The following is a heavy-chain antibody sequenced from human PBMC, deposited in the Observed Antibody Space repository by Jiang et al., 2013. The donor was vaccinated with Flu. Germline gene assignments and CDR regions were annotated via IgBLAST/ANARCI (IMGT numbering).Heavy chain of an antibody. CDR3: AKDSVAGDPLDY. V-gene: IGHV3-43*01. CDR1: GFTFDDYT. CDR2: ISWDGGST. J-gene: IGHJ4*02. Sequence: GSQRLSCAASGFTFDDYTMHWVRQAPGKGLEWVSLISWDGGSTYYADSVKGRFTISRDNSKNSLYLQMNSLRTEDTALYYCAKDSVAGDPLDYWGQGTLVTVSS. D-gene: IGHD6-19*01.